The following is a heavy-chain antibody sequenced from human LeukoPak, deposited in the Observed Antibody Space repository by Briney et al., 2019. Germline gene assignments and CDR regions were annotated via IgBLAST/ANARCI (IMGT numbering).Heavy chain of an antibody. Sequence: PSETLSLTCAVYGGSFSGYYWSWIRQPPGKGLEWIGEINHSGSTNYNPPLKSRVTISVDTSKNQFSLKLSSVTAADTAVYYCARMGSSRPFDYWGQGTLVTVSS. J-gene: IGHJ4*02. CDR1: GGSFSGYY. CDR2: INHSGST. CDR3: ARMGSSRPFDY. D-gene: IGHD6-13*01. V-gene: IGHV4-34*01.